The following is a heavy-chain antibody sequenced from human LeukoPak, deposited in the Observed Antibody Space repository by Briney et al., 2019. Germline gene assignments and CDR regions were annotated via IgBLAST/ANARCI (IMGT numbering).Heavy chain of an antibody. CDR1: GLTFSNAW. J-gene: IGHJ5*02. CDR3: ITEWYDP. V-gene: IGHV3-15*01. CDR2: IKSKTDGGTT. Sequence: NPGGSLRLSCVVSGLTFSNAWMNWVRQAPGKGLEWIGRIKSKTDGGTTDYAAPVKGRFTILRDDSKNTLYLQMNSLKTEDTALYYCITEWYDPWGQGTLVTVSS.